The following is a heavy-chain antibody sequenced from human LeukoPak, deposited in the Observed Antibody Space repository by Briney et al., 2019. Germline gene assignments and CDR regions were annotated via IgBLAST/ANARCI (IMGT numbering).Heavy chain of an antibody. Sequence: PSETLSLTCAVYGGSFSGYYWSWIRQPPGKGLEWIGKINHSGSTNYNPSLKSRVTISVDTSKNQFSLKLSSVTAADTAVYYCARGYYDYVWGSYRHYYFDYWGQGTLVTVSS. D-gene: IGHD3-16*02. J-gene: IGHJ4*02. CDR1: GGSFSGYY. CDR2: INHSGST. V-gene: IGHV4-34*01. CDR3: ARGYYDYVWGSYRHYYFDY.